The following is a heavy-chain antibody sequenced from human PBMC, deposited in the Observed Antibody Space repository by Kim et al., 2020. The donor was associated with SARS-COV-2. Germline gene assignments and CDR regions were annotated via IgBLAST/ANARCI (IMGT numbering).Heavy chain of an antibody. V-gene: IGHV1-2*06. CDR1: GYTFTADY. CDR2: INPNSGGT. D-gene: IGHD3-16*01. CDR3: ARGPGGTSNSVDLRTDY. J-gene: IGHJ4*02. Sequence: ASVKVSCKASGYTFTADYMHWVRQAPGQGLEWMGRINPNSGGTNYAQKFQGRVTMTRDTSISTAYMELSRLRSDDTAVYYCARGPGGTSNSVDLRTDYWGQGTLVTVSS.